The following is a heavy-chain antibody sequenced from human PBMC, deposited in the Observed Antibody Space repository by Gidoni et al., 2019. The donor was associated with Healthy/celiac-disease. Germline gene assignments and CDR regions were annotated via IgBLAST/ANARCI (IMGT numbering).Heavy chain of an antibody. CDR2: IYYSGSI. CDR1: GGSISSYG. J-gene: IGHJ5*02. Sequence: QVQLQESGPGLATPSETLSLPCPVSGGSISSYGWCWIRQPPGKGLEWIVYIYYSGSINYNPSLKSRVTIAVDTSKNQFSVKLSSVTAADTAVYYGARGPDYYDSLHDPWGQGTLVTVSS. D-gene: IGHD3-22*01. CDR3: ARGPDYYDSLHDP. V-gene: IGHV4-59*01.